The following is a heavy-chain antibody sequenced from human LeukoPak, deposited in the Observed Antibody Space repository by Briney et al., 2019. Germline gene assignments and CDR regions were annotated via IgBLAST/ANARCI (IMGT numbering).Heavy chain of an antibody. V-gene: IGHV1-69*01. D-gene: IGHD3-22*01. CDR3: ARGSHYYDSSGYPYYYYYYMDV. Sequence: SVKVSCKASGGTFSSYAISWVRQAPGQGLEWMGGIIPIFGTANYAQKFQGRVTITANESTSTAYMELSSLRSEDTAVYYCARGSHYYDSSGYPYYYYYYMDVWGKGTTVTVS. CDR2: IIPIFGTA. CDR1: GGTFSSYA. J-gene: IGHJ6*03.